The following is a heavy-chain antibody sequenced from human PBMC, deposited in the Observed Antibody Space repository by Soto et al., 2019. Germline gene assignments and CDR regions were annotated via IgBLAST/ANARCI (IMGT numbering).Heavy chain of an antibody. J-gene: IGHJ4*02. V-gene: IGHV1-18*01. CDR2: ISAYNGNT. Sequence: QVHLVQSGAEMKKPGASVKVSCTASGYTFTNFGISWVRQAPGQGLEWMGWISAYNGNTNYAQKFQGRVTMTTDTSTSTAYMGLRSERSDDTAVYYCERGGTPIDYWGQGTLVTVSS. CDR3: ERGGTPIDY. D-gene: IGHD3-16*01. CDR1: GYTFTNFG.